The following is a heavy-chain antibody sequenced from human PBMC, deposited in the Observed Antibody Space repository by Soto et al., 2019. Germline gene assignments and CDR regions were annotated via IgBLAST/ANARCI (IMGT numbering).Heavy chain of an antibody. CDR2: ISSSSTYI. CDR3: ARGLYCTSTTCYGFDA. Sequence: GGSLRLSCTPSGFTFSSYSMNWVRQAPGKGLEWVSSISSSSTYIFYADSVKGRFTISRDNAKNSLYLQMNSLRAENTAVYYCARGLYCTSTTCYGFDAWGQGTMVT. D-gene: IGHD2-2*01. V-gene: IGHV3-21*01. CDR1: GFTFSSYS. J-gene: IGHJ3*01.